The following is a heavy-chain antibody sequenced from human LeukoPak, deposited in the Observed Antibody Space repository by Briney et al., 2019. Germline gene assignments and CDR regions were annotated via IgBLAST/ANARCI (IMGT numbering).Heavy chain of an antibody. Sequence: ASVKVSCKASGYTFTTHYMHWVRQAPGQGLEWMGIINPSGGSTSYAQKFQGRVTTTRDTSASTVYMDLSNLRFEDTAVYYCARVLVGGYGGVGDYWGQGTLVTVSS. CDR1: GYTFTTHY. CDR2: INPSGGST. J-gene: IGHJ4*02. D-gene: IGHD6-19*01. CDR3: ARVLVGGYGGVGDY. V-gene: IGHV1-46*01.